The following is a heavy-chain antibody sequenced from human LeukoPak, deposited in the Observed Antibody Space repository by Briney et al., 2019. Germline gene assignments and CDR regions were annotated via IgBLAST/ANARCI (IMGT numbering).Heavy chain of an antibody. Sequence: GGSLRISCAASGFTFSDYYMSWIRQAPGKGLGWVSYISSSGSTIYYADFVKGRFTISRGKAKNSLYLQMNSLRAEATAVYYCARHDDEPPTYYYGSGRERAFDIWGQGTMVTVSS. J-gene: IGHJ3*02. CDR1: GFTFSDYY. D-gene: IGHD3-10*01. V-gene: IGHV3-11*01. CDR3: ARHDDEPPTYYYGSGRERAFDI. CDR2: ISSSGSTI.